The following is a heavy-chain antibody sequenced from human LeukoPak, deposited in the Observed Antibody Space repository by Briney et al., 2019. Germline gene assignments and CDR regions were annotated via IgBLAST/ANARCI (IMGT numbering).Heavy chain of an antibody. J-gene: IGHJ4*02. CDR3: ARGGTNTRYFDY. CDR2: ISYNSGSI. D-gene: IGHD1-7*01. CDR1: EFTFSSYS. V-gene: IGHV3-21*01. Sequence: GGSLRLSCAASEFTFSSYSMSWVRQAPGKGLEWVSSISYNSGSIFYADSVKGRFTISRDNAKNSLFLQMSSLRAEDTAVYYCARGGTNTRYFDYWGQGTLVTVSS.